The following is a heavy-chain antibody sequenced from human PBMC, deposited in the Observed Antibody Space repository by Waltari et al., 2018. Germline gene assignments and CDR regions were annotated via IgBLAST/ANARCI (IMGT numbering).Heavy chain of an antibody. V-gene: IGHV4-31*03. D-gene: IGHD3-22*01. CDR2: IYYSGST. CDR1: GGSISSGGYY. CDR3: ARDTVSGYYYYAFDI. Sequence: QVQLQESGPGLVKPSQTLSLTCTVPGGSISSGGYYWSWIRQPPGKGLEWIGYIYYSGSTYYNPSLKSRVTISVDTSKNQFSLKLSSVTAADTAVYYCARDTVSGYYYYAFDIWGQGTMVTVSS. J-gene: IGHJ3*02.